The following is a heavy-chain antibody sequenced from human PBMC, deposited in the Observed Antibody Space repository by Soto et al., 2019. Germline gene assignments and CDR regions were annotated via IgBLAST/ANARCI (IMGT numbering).Heavy chain of an antibody. J-gene: IGHJ3*02. D-gene: IGHD3-22*01. V-gene: IGHV1-18*01. CDR2: ISAYNFNT. CDR1: GYTFTSYG. CDR3: ARSEYYYDISGYHDAFDI. Sequence: ASVKVSCKASGYTFTSYGISLVRQAPVQVLELIVWISAYNFNTNYGQKLQGRVTMATYTSTSTSYIELMSLRSDYTAVYYCARSEYYYDISGYHDAFDIWGQGTMVTVSS.